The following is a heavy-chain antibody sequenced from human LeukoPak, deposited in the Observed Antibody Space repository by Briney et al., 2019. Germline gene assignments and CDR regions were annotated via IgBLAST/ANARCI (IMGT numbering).Heavy chain of an antibody. D-gene: IGHD3-3*01. CDR1: GGSFSGYY. Sequence: SETLSLTCAVYGGSFSGYYWSWIRQPPGKGLEWIGEINHSGSTNYNPSLKSRVTISVDTSKNQFSLKLSSVTAADTAVYYCAIGQAYYDFFDYWGQGTLVTVSS. CDR3: AIGQAYYDFFDY. CDR2: INHSGST. J-gene: IGHJ4*02. V-gene: IGHV4-34*01.